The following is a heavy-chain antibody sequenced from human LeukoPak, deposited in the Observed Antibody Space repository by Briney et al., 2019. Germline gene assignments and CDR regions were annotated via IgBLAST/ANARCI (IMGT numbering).Heavy chain of an antibody. CDR3: AKDTLAYYFDY. Sequence: GGSLRLSCAASGFTFSSFGMHWVRQAPGRGPEWVATIWYDGTTTYYADSVKGRFTISRDDSKNTVYLQMNSLRAEDTATYYCAKDTLAYYFDYWGQGTLVTVSS. V-gene: IGHV3-33*06. J-gene: IGHJ4*02. CDR1: GFTFSSFG. CDR2: IWYDGTTT.